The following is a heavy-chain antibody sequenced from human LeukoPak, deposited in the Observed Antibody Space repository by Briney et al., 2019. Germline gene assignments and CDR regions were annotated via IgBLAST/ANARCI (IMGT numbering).Heavy chain of an antibody. CDR2: SRYNGIET. D-gene: IGHD4-23*01. CDR3: ARSYGGNFFDY. Sequence: GGSLRLSCAASGFNFSSFGMHWVRQAPGKGLQWVAFSRYNGIETYFADSVKGRFTISRDNSKNTLYLQINSPRGDDSAVYFCARSYGGNFFDYWGQGTLVTVSS. J-gene: IGHJ4*02. CDR1: GFNFSSFG. V-gene: IGHV3-30*02.